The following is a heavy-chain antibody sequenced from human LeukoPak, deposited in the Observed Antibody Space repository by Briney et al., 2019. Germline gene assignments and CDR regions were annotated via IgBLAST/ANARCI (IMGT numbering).Heavy chain of an antibody. V-gene: IGHV4-34*01. CDR3: ARRTPTMIVVARKGYFDY. Sequence: PSETLSLTCAVYGGSFSGYYWSWIRQPPGKGLEWIGEINHSGSTNYNPSLKSRVTISVDTSKNQFSLKLSSVTAADTAVYYCARRTPTMIVVARKGYFDYWGQGTLVTVSS. J-gene: IGHJ4*02. CDR1: GGSFSGYY. CDR2: INHSGST. D-gene: IGHD3-22*01.